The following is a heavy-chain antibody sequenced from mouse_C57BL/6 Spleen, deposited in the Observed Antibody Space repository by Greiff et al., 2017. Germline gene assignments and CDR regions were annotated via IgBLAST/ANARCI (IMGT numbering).Heavy chain of an antibody. J-gene: IGHJ1*03. CDR3: ARRILLRSYWYFDV. Sequence: VQLQQPGAELVKPGASVKLSCKASGYTFTSYWMQWVKQRPGQGLEWIGEIDPSDSYTNYNQKFKGKATLTVDTSSSTAYMQLSSLTSEDSAVYYCARRILLRSYWYFDVWGTGTTVTVSS. V-gene: IGHV1-50*01. D-gene: IGHD1-1*01. CDR1: GYTFTSYW. CDR2: IDPSDSYT.